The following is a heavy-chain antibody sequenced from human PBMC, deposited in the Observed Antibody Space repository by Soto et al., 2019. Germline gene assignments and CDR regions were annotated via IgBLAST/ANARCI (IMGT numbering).Heavy chain of an antibody. CDR3: ARWWQDRRWFGETGGP. D-gene: IGHD3-10*01. J-gene: IGHJ5*02. CDR1: GYTFTSYG. Sequence: ASVKVSCKASGYTFTSYGISWVRKAPGQGLEWMGWISAYNGNTNYAQKLQGRVTMTTDTSTSTAYMELRSLRSDDTAVYYCARWWQDRRWFGETGGPWGQGTLVTVSS. CDR2: ISAYNGNT. V-gene: IGHV1-18*01.